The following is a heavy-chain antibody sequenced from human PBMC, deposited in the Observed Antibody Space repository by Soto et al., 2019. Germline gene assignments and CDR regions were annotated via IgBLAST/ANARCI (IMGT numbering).Heavy chain of an antibody. CDR3: ARHYSSSWPSDNWFDP. V-gene: IGHV3-33*01. Sequence: GGSLRLSCAASGFTFSSYGMRWVRQAPGKGLEWVAVIWYDGSNKYYADSVKGRFTISRDNSKNTLYLQMNSLRAEDTAVYYCARHYSSSWPSDNWFDPWGQGTLVTVSS. CDR1: GFTFSSYG. J-gene: IGHJ5*02. D-gene: IGHD6-13*01. CDR2: IWYDGSNK.